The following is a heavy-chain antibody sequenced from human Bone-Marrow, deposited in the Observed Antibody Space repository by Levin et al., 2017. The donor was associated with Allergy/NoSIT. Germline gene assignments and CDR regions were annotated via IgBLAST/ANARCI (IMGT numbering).Heavy chain of an antibody. CDR1: GYTLTELS. CDR2: FDPEDVEP. D-gene: IGHD5-12*01. Sequence: GESLKISCKVSGYTLTELSMHWVRQAPGKGLEYLGGFDPEDVEPIYAQKFQDRITMTEDTSTDTAYMELSRLTSEDTAVYYCATDPLGGLRGLGNWGQGTLVTVSS. J-gene: IGHJ4*02. V-gene: IGHV1-24*01. CDR3: ATDPLGGLRGLGN.